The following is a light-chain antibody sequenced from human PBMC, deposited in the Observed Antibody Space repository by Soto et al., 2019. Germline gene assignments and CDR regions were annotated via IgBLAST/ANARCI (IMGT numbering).Light chain of an antibody. CDR2: DAS. J-gene: IGKJ4*01. V-gene: IGKV1-33*01. CDR1: QDISNY. CDR3: QQYDNLPALT. Sequence: DIQMTQSPSSLSASVGDRVTITCQASQDISNYLNWYQQKPGKAPKLLIYDASNLGTGVPSRFSGSGSGTDFTFTISSLQPEDIATYYCQQYDNLPALTFGGGTKV.